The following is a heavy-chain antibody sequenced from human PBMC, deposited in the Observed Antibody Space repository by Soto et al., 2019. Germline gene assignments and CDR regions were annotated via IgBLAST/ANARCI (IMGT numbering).Heavy chain of an antibody. V-gene: IGHV4-31*03. CDR1: GGSISSGDYY. Sequence: QVQLQESGPGLVKPSQTLSLTCTVSGGSISSGDYYWTWIRQHPGKGLEWIGYIYDSRSTYYNPSLKSRLTISVDTSKNQFSLKLSSVRAADTAVYYCARERTDATGVFGMDVWCQGTTVTVSS. J-gene: IGHJ6*02. D-gene: IGHD2-15*01. CDR2: IYDSRST. CDR3: ARERTDATGVFGMDV.